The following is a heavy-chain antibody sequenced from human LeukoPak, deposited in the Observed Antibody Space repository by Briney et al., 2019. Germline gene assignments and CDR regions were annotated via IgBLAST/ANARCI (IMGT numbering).Heavy chain of an antibody. Sequence: SVKVSCKASGGTFSSYAINWVRQAPGQGLEWMGGIIPIFGTANYAQKFQGRVTITTDESTSTAYMELSSLRSEDTAVYYCASYGSGSYYNLYWGQGTLVTVSS. J-gene: IGHJ4*02. CDR3: ASYGSGSYYNLY. CDR1: GGTFSSYA. CDR2: IIPIFGTA. V-gene: IGHV1-69*05. D-gene: IGHD3-10*01.